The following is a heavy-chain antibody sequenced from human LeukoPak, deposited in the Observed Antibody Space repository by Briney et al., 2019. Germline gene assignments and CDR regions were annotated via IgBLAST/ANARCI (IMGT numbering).Heavy chain of an antibody. V-gene: IGHV3-48*04. CDR1: GFTFSSYS. CDR2: ISSSSSTI. CDR3: ARDNDYDCWSGYPNWFDP. D-gene: IGHD3-3*01. J-gene: IGHJ5*02. Sequence: PGGSLRLSCAASGFTFSSYSMNWVRQAPGKGLEGVSYISSSSSTIYYADSVKGRFIISRDNAKNSLYLQMNSLRAEDTAVYYCARDNDYDCWSGYPNWFDPWGQGTLVTVSS.